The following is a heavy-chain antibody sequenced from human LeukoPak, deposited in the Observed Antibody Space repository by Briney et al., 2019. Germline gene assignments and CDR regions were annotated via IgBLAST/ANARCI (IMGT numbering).Heavy chain of an antibody. Sequence: SETLSLTCTVSGGSINNYCWSWIRQPPGKGLEWIGYIYYSGSTNYNPSLKSRVTISLDTSKSQFSLELSSVTAADTAVYYCARHGIVDSSRKYHFDYWGQGTLVTVSS. CDR2: IYYSGST. D-gene: IGHD6-13*01. CDR1: GGSINNYC. V-gene: IGHV4-59*08. J-gene: IGHJ4*02. CDR3: ARHGIVDSSRKYHFDY.